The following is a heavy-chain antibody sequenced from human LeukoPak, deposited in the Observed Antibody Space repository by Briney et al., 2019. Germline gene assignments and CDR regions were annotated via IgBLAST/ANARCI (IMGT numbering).Heavy chain of an antibody. J-gene: IGHJ4*02. CDR3: ARQDSGIAAAGTSGQVDY. CDR1: GGSISSSSYY. CDR2: IYYSGST. Sequence: PSETLSLTCTVSGGSISSSSYYWGWIRQPPGKGLEWIGSIYYSGSTYYNPSLKSRVTISVDTSKNQFSLKLSSVTAADTAVYYCARQDSGIAAAGTSGQVDYWGQGTLVTVSS. V-gene: IGHV4-39*01. D-gene: IGHD6-13*01.